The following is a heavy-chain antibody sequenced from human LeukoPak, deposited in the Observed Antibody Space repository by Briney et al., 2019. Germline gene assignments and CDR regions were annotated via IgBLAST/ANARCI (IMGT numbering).Heavy chain of an antibody. Sequence: PSETLSLTCTVSGGSISSGGYYWSWIRQHPGKGLEWIGYIYYSGSTYYNPSLKSRVTISVDTSKNQFSLKLSSVTAADTAVCYCARGGFCSGGSCFDAFDIWGQGTMVTVSS. V-gene: IGHV4-31*03. CDR1: GGSISSGGYY. D-gene: IGHD2-15*01. J-gene: IGHJ3*02. CDR2: IYYSGST. CDR3: ARGGFCSGGSCFDAFDI.